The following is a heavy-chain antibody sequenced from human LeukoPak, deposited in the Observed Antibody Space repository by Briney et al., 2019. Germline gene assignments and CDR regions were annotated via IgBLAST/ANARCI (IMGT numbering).Heavy chain of an antibody. CDR3: ARVNYVWGSYRPQEFDY. V-gene: IGHV4-59*01. J-gene: IGHJ4*02. CDR2: IYYSGST. D-gene: IGHD3-16*02. Sequence: PSETLSLTCTVSGGSISSYYWSWIRQPPGKGLEWIGYIYYSGSTNYNPSLKSRVTISVDTSKNQFSLKLSSVTAADTAVYYCARVNYVWGSYRPQEFDYWGQGTLVTVSS. CDR1: GGSISSYY.